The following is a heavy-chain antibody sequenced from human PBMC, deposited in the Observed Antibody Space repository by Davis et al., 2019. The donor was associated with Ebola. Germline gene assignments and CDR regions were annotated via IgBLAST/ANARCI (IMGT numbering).Heavy chain of an antibody. CDR1: GFTFSSYA. CDR2: ISYDGSNK. D-gene: IGHD3-16*01. Sequence: PGGSLRLSCAASGFTFSSYAMHWVRQAPGKGLEWVAVISYDGSNKYYADSVKGRFTISRDNSKNTLYLQMNSLRAEDTAVYYCARGRKKWGSFDAFDIWGQGTMVTVSS. V-gene: IGHV3-30-3*01. CDR3: ARGRKKWGSFDAFDI. J-gene: IGHJ3*02.